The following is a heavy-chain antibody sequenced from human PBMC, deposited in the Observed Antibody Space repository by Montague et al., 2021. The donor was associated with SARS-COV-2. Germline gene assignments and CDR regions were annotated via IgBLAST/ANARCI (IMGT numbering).Heavy chain of an antibody. J-gene: IGHJ6*02. CDR2: ISYDGSNK. Sequence: SLRLSCAASGFTFSSYAMHWVRQAPGKGLEWVAVISYDGSNKYYADSVEGRFTISRDNSKNTLYLQMNSLRAEDTAVYYCARDLGFYGMDVWGQGTTVTVSS. V-gene: IGHV3-30*04. CDR3: ARDLGFYGMDV. CDR1: GFTFSSYA.